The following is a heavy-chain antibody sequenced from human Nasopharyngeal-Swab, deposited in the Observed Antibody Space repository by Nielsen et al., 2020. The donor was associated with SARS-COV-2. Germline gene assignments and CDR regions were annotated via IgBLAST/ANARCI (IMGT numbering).Heavy chain of an antibody. J-gene: IGHJ6*02. CDR2: ISYDGSNK. D-gene: IGHD3-3*01. CDR1: GFTFSSYG. V-gene: IGHV3-30*18. Sequence: GGSLRLSCAASGFTFSSYGMHWVRQAPGKGLEWVAVISYDGSNKYYADSVKGRFTISRDNSKNTLYLQMNSLRAEDTAVYYCANSDFWSGYYKPHYYYYGMGVWGQGTTVTVSS. CDR3: ANSDFWSGYYKPHYYYYGMGV.